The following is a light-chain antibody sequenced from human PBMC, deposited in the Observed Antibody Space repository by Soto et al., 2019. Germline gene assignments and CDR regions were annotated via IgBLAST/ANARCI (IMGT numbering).Light chain of an antibody. CDR1: SSDVGSYDY. J-gene: IGLJ3*02. V-gene: IGLV2-11*01. Sequence: QSALIQPPSVSGSPGQSVTISCTGTSSDVGSYDYVSWYQQHPGTVPKPMIYNVNTRPSGVPDRFSGSKSGSSASLTISGLQAEDEADYYCCSYAGSYNLEVFGGGTKLTVL. CDR3: CSYAGSYNLEV. CDR2: NVN.